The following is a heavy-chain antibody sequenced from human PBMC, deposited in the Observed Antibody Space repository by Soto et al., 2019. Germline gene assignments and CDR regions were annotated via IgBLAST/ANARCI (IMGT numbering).Heavy chain of an antibody. V-gene: IGHV3-11*01. D-gene: IGHD6-6*01. J-gene: IGHJ6*02. CDR3: ARAARPHLYYYYYSMDV. CDR2: ISSSGSTI. Sequence: QVQLVESGGGLVKPGGSLRLSCAASGFTFSDYYMSWIRQAPGKGLEWVSYISSSGSTIYYADSVKGRFTISRDNAKNSLYRQMNSLRAEDTAVYYCARAARPHLYYYYYSMDVWGQGTTVTVSS. CDR1: GFTFSDYY.